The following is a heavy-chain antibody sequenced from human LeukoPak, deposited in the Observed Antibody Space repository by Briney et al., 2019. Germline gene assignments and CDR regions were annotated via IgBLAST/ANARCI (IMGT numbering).Heavy chain of an antibody. CDR1: GGSVSSGSYY. D-gene: IGHD3-10*01. V-gene: IGHV4-31*03. J-gene: IGHJ4*02. CDR3: TRAPTHYHGSGSYYGYFDY. Sequence: PSETLSLTCTVSGGSVSSGSYYWSWVRQHPGTGLEWIGYMHYSGISNYNPSLKSRVTISVDTSKRQFSLNLSSVTAADTAVYYCTRAPTHYHGSGSYYGYFDYWGQGTLVTVSS. CDR2: MHYSGIS.